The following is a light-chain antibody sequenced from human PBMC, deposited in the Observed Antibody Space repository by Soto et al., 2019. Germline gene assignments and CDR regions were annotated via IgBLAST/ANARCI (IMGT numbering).Light chain of an antibody. J-gene: IGKJ2*01. Sequence: AIRMTPSPSSFSASTGDRVTITCRASQDISSHLAWYQQKPGKAPKVLIYDASTLQSGVPSRFSGAGSGTDFTLTISSLQSEDFATYYCQQYHSYPFSFGQGTKL. CDR1: QDISSH. CDR3: QQYHSYPFS. CDR2: DAS. V-gene: IGKV1-8*01.